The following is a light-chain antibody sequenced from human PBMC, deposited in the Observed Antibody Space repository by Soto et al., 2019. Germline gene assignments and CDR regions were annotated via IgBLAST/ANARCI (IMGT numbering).Light chain of an antibody. CDR1: QSISSW. CDR2: KAS. V-gene: IGKV1-5*03. CDR3: QQYNSYWT. J-gene: IGKJ1*01. Sequence: DIPMTQSPSTLSASVGDRVTITCRASQSISSWLAWYQQKPGKAPKLLSYKASSLESGVPSRFSGSGSWTEFTLTISILQSADFATYYFQQYNSYWTFGQGTKVEIK.